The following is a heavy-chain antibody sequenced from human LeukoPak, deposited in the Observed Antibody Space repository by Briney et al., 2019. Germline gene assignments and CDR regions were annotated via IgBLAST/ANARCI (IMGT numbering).Heavy chain of an antibody. V-gene: IGHV5-51*01. J-gene: IGHJ6*02. CDR2: ICPGDSNT. Sequence: GESLKISCKASGFDFTVHWIAWVRQMPGKGLEWMGIICPGDSNTKYSPPFRGQVTISADKSISTAYLQWSSLKASDTAMYYCARPPYSNSGGMDVWGQGTTVTVSS. D-gene: IGHD4-11*01. CDR3: ARPPYSNSGGMDV. CDR1: GFDFTVHW.